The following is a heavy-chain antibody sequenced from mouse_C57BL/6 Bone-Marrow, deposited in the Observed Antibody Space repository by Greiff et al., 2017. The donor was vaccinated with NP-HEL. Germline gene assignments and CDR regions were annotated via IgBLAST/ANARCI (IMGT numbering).Heavy chain of an antibody. Sequence: QVQLQQSGAELARPGASVKLSCKASGYTFTSYGISWVKQRTGQGLEWIGEIYPRSGNTYYNEKFKGKATLTADKSSNTAYMELRSLTSEDSAVYFCARYIYRFAYWGQGTLVTVSA. CDR3: ARYIYRFAY. CDR2: IYPRSGNT. D-gene: IGHD1-3*01. CDR1: GYTFTSYG. J-gene: IGHJ3*01. V-gene: IGHV1-81*01.